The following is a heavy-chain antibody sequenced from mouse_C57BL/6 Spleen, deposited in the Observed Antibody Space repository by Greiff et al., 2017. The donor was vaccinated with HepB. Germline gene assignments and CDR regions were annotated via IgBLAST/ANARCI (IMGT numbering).Heavy chain of an antibody. CDR2: INPSNGGT. V-gene: IGHV1-53*01. J-gene: IGHJ4*01. CDR1: GYTFTSYW. D-gene: IGHD1-1*01. Sequence: QVQLQQPGTELVKPGASVKLSCKASGYTFTSYWMPWVKQRPGQGLEWIGNINPSNGGTNYNEKFKSQATLTVDKSSSTAYMQRSSLTSEDSAVYYCARGGSSYNYAMDYWGQGTSVTVSS. CDR3: ARGGSSYNYAMDY.